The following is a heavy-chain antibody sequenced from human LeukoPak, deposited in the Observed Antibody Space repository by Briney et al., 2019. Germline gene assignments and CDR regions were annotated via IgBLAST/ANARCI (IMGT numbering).Heavy chain of an antibody. CDR2: ISSSSGTI. J-gene: IGHJ4*02. D-gene: IGHD3-22*01. CDR3: ARSGSTYYYDTSSHY. CDR1: GFTFSSYS. V-gene: IGHV3-48*04. Sequence: GGSLRLSCAASGFTFSSYSMKWVRQAPGKGLEWVSYISSSSGTIYYADSVKGRFTISRGNAENSLYLQMNSLRADDTAVYYCARSGSTYYYDTSSHYWGQGTLVTVS.